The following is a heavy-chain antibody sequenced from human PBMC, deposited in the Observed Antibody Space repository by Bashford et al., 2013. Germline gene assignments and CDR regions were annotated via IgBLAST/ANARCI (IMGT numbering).Heavy chain of an antibody. CDR2: ITDSGKAV. V-gene: IGHV3-11*01. CDR1: GFTFSVYY. CDR3: ARQNFGIFGLDPFDI. Sequence: GGSLRLSCAASGFTFSVYYMAWVRQAPGKGLQWISYITDSGKAVYNADSVKGRFTISRDNAKNSLYLQMNSLRADDTAIYYCARQNFGIFGLDPFDIWGRGTKVTVSS. D-gene: IGHD3/OR15-3a*01. J-gene: IGHJ3*02.